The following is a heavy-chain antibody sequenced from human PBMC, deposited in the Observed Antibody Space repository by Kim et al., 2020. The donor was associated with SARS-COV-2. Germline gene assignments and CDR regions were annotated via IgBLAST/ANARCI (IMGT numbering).Heavy chain of an antibody. D-gene: IGHD1-1*01. J-gene: IGHJ5*02. CDR3: ARHWNPRGSWFDP. V-gene: IGHV5-51*01. Sequence: SRPAFQGQVTISADKSISTAYLQWSSLKASDTAMYYCARHWNPRGSWFDPWGQGTLVTVSS.